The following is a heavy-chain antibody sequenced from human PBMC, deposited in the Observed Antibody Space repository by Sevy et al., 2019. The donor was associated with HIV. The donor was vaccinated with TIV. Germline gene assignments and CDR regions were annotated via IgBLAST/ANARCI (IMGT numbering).Heavy chain of an antibody. CDR3: ARGQWEHPF. V-gene: IGHV4-34*01. D-gene: IGHD1-26*01. CDR1: GGSLSGFY. J-gene: IGHJ4*02. Sequence: SETLSLTCAVSGGSLSGFYWSWNRQPPGKGLEWIGEIIPTGSTNYNPSLKSRVTISVDTSRSQFSLKMRSVTAADTAVYYCARGQWEHPFWGQGTLVTVSS. CDR2: IIPTGST.